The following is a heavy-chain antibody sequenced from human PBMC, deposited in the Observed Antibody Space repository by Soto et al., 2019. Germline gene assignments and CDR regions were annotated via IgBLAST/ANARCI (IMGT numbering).Heavy chain of an antibody. CDR3: AKYWQEVSGFGMDV. CDR2: ISSGGGST. V-gene: IGHV3-23*01. J-gene: IGHJ6*01. CDR1: GLTFSSYA. D-gene: IGHD2-15*01. Sequence: EVQLLESGGGLVQPGGSLRLSCVASGLTFSSYAMSWVRQGPGKGLEWVSVISSGGGSTYYADSVKGRFTISRDNSKNTFYLRMNYLRADDTAVYFCAKYWQEVSGFGMDVWGQGTTVTVSS.